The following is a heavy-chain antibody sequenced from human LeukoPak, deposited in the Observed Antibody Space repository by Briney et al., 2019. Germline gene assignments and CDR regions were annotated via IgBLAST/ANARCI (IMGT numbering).Heavy chain of an antibody. Sequence: GGSLRPSCAASGFTFSSYAMSWVRQAPGKGLEWVSAISGSGGSTYYADSVKGRFTISRDNSKNTLYLQMNSLRAEDTAVYYCAKSTVVRKFYYFDYWGQGTLVTVSS. V-gene: IGHV3-23*01. D-gene: IGHD4-23*01. CDR2: ISGSGGST. CDR3: AKSTVVRKFYYFDY. J-gene: IGHJ4*02. CDR1: GFTFSSYA.